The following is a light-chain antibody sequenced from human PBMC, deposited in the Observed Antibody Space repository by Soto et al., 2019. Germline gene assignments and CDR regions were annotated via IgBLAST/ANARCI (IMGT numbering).Light chain of an antibody. J-gene: IGKJ2*01. CDR1: QTISSS. V-gene: IGKV1-39*01. Sequence: DIQMTQSPSSLSASVGDRVTITCRASQTISSSLNWYQQKPGKAPDLLIYAASNLQSGVASRFIGSGSGSDFTLTISSLQPEDFATYYCQQSYSSPQRYTFGQGTRLEIK. CDR3: QQSYSSPQRYT. CDR2: AAS.